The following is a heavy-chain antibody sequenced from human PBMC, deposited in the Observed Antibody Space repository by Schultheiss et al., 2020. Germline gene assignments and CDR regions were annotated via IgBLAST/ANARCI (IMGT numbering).Heavy chain of an antibody. J-gene: IGHJ6*02. CDR3: VKDTLDYYGSGSPLMDV. Sequence: GGSLRLSCSASGFTFSSYAIHWVRQAPGKGLEYVSAISSNGGSTYYADSVKGRFTISRDNSKNTLYLQMSSLRAEDTAVYYCVKDTLDYYGSGSPLMDVWGRWTTVTVSS. V-gene: IGHV3-64D*06. D-gene: IGHD3-10*01. CDR2: ISSNGGST. CDR1: GFTFSSYA.